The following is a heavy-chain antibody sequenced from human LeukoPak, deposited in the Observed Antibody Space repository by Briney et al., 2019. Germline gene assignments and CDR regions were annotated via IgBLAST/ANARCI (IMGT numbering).Heavy chain of an antibody. CDR2: INPSGSST. V-gene: IGHV1-46*01. J-gene: IGHJ5*02. D-gene: IGHD1-26*01. CDR1: GYTFTSYY. Sequence: ASVKVSCKASGYTFTSYYMHWVRQAPGQGLEWMGLINPSGSSTSYAQKFQGRLSLTRDMSTSTDYLELSSLRSEDTAVYYCARDNSVGDTAWWFDPWGQGTLVTVSS. CDR3: ARDNSVGDTAWWFDP.